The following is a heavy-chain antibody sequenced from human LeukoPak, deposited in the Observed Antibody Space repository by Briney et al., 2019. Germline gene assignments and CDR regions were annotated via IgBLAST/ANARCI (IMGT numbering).Heavy chain of an antibody. CDR3: ARLSTIGDGSGSFVN. CDR1: GYTFTGYY. V-gene: IGHV1-2*06. CDR2: INPNRGGT. D-gene: IGHD6-19*01. Sequence: ASVKVSCKASGYTFTGYYIHWVRQAPGQGLEWMGRINPNRGGTNYAQKFQGRVTMTRDTSNSTAYMELSSLRSDDTAIYYCARLSTIGDGSGSFVNWGHGTLVSVSS. J-gene: IGHJ4*01.